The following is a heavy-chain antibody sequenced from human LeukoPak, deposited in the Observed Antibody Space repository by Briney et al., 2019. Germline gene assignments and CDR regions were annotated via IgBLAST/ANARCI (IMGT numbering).Heavy chain of an antibody. CDR3: ARDAPRFSYGGQGDY. Sequence: ASVKVSCKASGYTFTGYYMHWVRQAPGQGLEWSGWINPNSGGTNYAQKFQGRVTMTRDTSISTAYMELSRLRSDDTDVYYCARDAPRFSYGGQGDYWGQGTLVTVSS. J-gene: IGHJ4*02. CDR1: GYTFTGYY. V-gene: IGHV1-2*02. D-gene: IGHD4-23*01. CDR2: INPNSGGT.